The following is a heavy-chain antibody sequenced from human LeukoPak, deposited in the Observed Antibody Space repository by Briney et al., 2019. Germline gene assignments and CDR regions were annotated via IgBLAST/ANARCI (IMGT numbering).Heavy chain of an antibody. CDR1: GGSISSGGYS. D-gene: IGHD3-22*01. Sequence: PSQTLSLTCTVSGGSISSGGYSWSWIRQHPGKGLEWIGYIYYSGSTYYNPSLKSRVTISVDTSKNQFSLKLSSVTAADTAVYYCARARYDSSGYYLDYWGQGTLVTVSS. V-gene: IGHV4-31*03. CDR3: ARARYDSSGYYLDY. J-gene: IGHJ4*02. CDR2: IYYSGST.